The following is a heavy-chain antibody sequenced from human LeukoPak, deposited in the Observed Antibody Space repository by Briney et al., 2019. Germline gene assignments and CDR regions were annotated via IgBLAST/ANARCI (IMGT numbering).Heavy chain of an antibody. CDR1: GYTFTSYY. V-gene: IGHV1-69*02. J-gene: IGHJ4*02. D-gene: IGHD3-10*01. Sequence: ASVKVSCKASGYTFTSYYMHWVRQAPGQGLEWMGRIIPILGIANYAQKFQGRVTITADKSTSTAYMELSSLRSEDTAVYYCARSGYYGSGSYPHYWGQGTLVTVSS. CDR3: ARSGYYGSGSYPHY. CDR2: IIPILGIA.